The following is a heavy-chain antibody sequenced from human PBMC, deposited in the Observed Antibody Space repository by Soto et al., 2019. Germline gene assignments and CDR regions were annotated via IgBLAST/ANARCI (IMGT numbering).Heavy chain of an antibody. D-gene: IGHD2-2*01. CDR3: AKAGSIVPAAMWHYYYYMDV. V-gene: IGHV3-23*01. CDR2: ISGSGGST. Sequence: PGGSLRLSCAASGFTFSSYAMSWVRQAPGKGLEWVSAISGSGGSTYYADSVKGRFTISRDNSKNTLYLQMNSLRAEDTAVYYCAKAGSIVPAAMWHYYYYMDVWGKGTTVTVSS. CDR1: GFTFSSYA. J-gene: IGHJ6*03.